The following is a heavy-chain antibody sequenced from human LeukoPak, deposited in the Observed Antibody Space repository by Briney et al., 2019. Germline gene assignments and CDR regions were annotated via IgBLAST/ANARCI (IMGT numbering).Heavy chain of an antibody. Sequence: SETLSLTCTVSGGSISSDGYFWGWIRQPPGEGLEWLGTIYYRGNTYYSPSLKGRVTISVDTSKNQFSLRLSSVTAADTAVYYCVRDGGYYYGSGSYSPSFDYWGQGTLVSVSS. V-gene: IGHV4-39*07. CDR1: GGSISSDGYF. CDR3: VRDGGYYYGSGSYSPSFDY. J-gene: IGHJ4*02. D-gene: IGHD3-10*01. CDR2: IYYRGNT.